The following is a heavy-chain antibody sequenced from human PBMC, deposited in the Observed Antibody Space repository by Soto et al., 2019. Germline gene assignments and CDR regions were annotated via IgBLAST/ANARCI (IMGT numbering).Heavy chain of an antibody. D-gene: IGHD3-16*01. CDR3: VHKGGGDRILDY. J-gene: IGHJ4*02. CDR2: IYWDDYK. Sequence: QITLKESGPALVKPTQTLTLTCTFSGFSLSTSGVGVGWIRQPPGEALEWLALIYWDDYKHFSPSLESRLTITKDTSKNQGVLTMPNMDPVDTATYYCVHKGGGDRILDYWGQGTLVTVSS. CDR1: GFSLSTSGVG. V-gene: IGHV2-5*02.